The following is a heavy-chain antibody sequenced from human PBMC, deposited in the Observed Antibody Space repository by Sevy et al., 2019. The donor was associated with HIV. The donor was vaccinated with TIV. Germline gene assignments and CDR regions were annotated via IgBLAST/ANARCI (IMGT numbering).Heavy chain of an antibody. CDR2: TYYRSKWYN. V-gene: IGHV6-1*01. D-gene: IGHD3-10*01. Sequence: KQSQTLSLTGAISGDSVSSNSAAWNWIRQSPSRGLEWLGRTYYRSKWYNDYAVSVKSRITINPDTSKNQFSLQLNSVTPEETVVYYWARDKGWSIGEFDYWGQGTLVTVSS. CDR3: ARDKGWSIGEFDY. J-gene: IGHJ4*02. CDR1: GDSVSSNSAA.